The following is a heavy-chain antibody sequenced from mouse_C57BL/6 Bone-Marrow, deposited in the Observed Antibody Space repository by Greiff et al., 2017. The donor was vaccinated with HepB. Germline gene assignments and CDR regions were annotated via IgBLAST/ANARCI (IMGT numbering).Heavy chain of an antibody. D-gene: IGHD4-1*01. CDR1: GFSLTSYG. CDR2: IWGVGST. V-gene: IGHV2-6*01. Sequence: QVQLKESGPGLVAPSQSLSITCTVSGFSLTSYGVDWVRQSPGKGLEWLGVIWGVGSTNYNSALKSRLSISKDNSKSQVFLQMNSLQTDDTAMYYCASALTGRGYAMDYWGQGTSVTVSS. J-gene: IGHJ4*01. CDR3: ASALTGRGYAMDY.